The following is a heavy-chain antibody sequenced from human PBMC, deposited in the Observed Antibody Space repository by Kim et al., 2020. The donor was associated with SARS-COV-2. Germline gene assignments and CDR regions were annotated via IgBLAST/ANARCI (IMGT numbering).Heavy chain of an antibody. J-gene: IGHJ4*02. Sequence: GGSLRLSCTGAGFIFDNYALHWVRQPLGKGLEWVSGITWNSGHLTYADSVKGRFTIARDNARNSLFLQMDNLRSDDTALYFCVKAPQYCHGSVCSLYYFDCWHQGTQITVAS. D-gene: IGHD2-15*01. CDR2: ITWNSGHL. CDR1: GFIFDNYA. CDR3: VKAPQYCHGSVCSLYYFDC. V-gene: IGHV3-9*01.